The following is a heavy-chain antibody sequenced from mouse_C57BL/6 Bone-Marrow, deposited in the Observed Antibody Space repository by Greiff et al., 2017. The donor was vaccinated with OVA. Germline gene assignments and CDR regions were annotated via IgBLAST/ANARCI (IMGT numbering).Heavy chain of an antibody. Sequence: VQLQQPGAELVRPGTSVKLSCKASGYTFTSYWMHWVKQRPGQGLEWIGVIDPSDSYTNYNQKFKGKSTLTVDKSSSTAYMQLSSLTSEDSAVYYCAKGWAWFAYWGQGTLVTVSA. CDR3: AKGWAWFAY. J-gene: IGHJ3*01. CDR2: IDPSDSYT. D-gene: IGHD2-3*01. V-gene: IGHV1-59*01. CDR1: GYTFTSYW.